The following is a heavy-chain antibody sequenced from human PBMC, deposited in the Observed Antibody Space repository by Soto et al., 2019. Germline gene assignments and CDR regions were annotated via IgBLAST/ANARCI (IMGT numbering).Heavy chain of an antibody. CDR1: GFTFSSYD. J-gene: IGHJ6*02. CDR2: IGTAGDT. Sequence: PGGSLRLSCAASGFTFSSYDMHWVRQATGKGLKWASDIGTAGDTYYPGSVKGRFTISRENAKNSLYLQMNSLRAGDTAVYYCSRDYHYYDSSGSRDYYYGMDVWGQGTTVTVSS. CDR3: SRDYHYYDSSGSRDYYYGMDV. D-gene: IGHD3-22*01. V-gene: IGHV3-13*04.